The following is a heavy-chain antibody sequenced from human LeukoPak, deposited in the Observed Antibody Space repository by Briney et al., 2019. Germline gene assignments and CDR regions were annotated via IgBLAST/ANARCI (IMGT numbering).Heavy chain of an antibody. V-gene: IGHV4-34*01. CDR3: ARGGGYYESSGYSDFDY. Sequence: SETLSLTCAVYGGSFSGYYWSWIRQPPGKGLEWIGEINHSGSTNYNPSLKSRVTISVDTSKNQFSLKLSSVTAADTAVYYCARGGGYYESSGYSDFDYWGQGTLVTVSS. J-gene: IGHJ4*02. D-gene: IGHD3-22*01. CDR1: GGSFSGYY. CDR2: INHSGST.